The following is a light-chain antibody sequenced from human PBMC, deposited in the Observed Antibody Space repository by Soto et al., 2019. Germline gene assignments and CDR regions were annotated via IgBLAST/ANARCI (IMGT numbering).Light chain of an antibody. CDR1: QSVSTN. J-gene: IGKJ1*01. CDR2: GAS. V-gene: IGKV3-15*01. Sequence: EIVMTQSPATLSVSPGERVNLSCRASQSVSTNLAWYQQKPGQAPRLLIYGASTRATGIPARFSGSGSGTEFTLTISSLQSEDFAIYYCQHYNNWPPWTFGQGTKVEIK. CDR3: QHYNNWPPWT.